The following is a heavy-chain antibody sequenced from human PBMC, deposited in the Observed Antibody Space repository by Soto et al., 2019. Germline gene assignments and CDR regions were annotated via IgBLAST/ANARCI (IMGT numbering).Heavy chain of an antibody. V-gene: IGHV1-69*01. CDR1: GGTFSSYA. J-gene: IGHJ4*02. D-gene: IGHD6-13*01. CDR3: ASPGIAAAGLHFFDY. CDR2: IIPIFGTA. Sequence: QVQLVQSGAEVKKPGSSVKVSCKASGGTFSSYAISWVRQAPGQGLEWMGGIIPIFGTANYAQKFQGRVTITADESTSTAYMELSSLRSEDTAVGYCASPGIAAAGLHFFDYWGQGTLVTVSS.